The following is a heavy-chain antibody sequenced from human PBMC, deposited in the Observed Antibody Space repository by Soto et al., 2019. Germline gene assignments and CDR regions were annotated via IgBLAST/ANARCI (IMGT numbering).Heavy chain of an antibody. D-gene: IGHD3-9*01. CDR3: ARRPALHAPESSRFDI. CDR2: MDYSGDT. J-gene: IGHJ4*02. Sequence: PSESLYLTCSVCGDSISNSGNYWGWIRRPPGKGLEWIGTMDYSGDTSYNPSLRSRVTISADTSKNQFSLRLSSVIVADTAVYYSARRPALHAPESSRFDIWGQGALVTVSS. V-gene: IGHV4-39*01. CDR1: GDSISNSGNY.